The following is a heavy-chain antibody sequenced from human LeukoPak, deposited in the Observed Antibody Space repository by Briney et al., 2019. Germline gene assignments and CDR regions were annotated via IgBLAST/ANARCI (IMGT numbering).Heavy chain of an antibody. V-gene: IGHV3-21*01. CDR3: ARVRDLYRDY. Sequence: GGSLRLSCAASGFTFSSYTMTWVRQAPGKGLEWVSSISGGSTYTFYADSAMGRFTISRDNAKNSMYLHMSSLRAEDTAVYYCARVRDLYRDYWGQGILVTVSS. D-gene: IGHD5-12*01. CDR1: GFTFSSYT. CDR2: ISGGSTYT. J-gene: IGHJ4*02.